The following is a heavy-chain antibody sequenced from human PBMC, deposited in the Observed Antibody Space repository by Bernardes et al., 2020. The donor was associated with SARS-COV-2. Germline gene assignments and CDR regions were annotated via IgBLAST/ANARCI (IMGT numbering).Heavy chain of an antibody. V-gene: IGHV4-30-2*01. CDR2: IYQSGTT. CDR3: ARGTLTSRATYYFDY. J-gene: IGHJ4*02. CDR1: GGSISSDDYS. Sequence: SETLTLTCAVSGGSISSDDYSWSWLRQPPGKGLEWIGYIYQSGTTYYNPSLKSRVTLSLDRSKTHFSLNLSSVTAADTAMYYCARGTLTSRATYYFDYWGQGTLVTVSS. D-gene: IGHD3-10*01.